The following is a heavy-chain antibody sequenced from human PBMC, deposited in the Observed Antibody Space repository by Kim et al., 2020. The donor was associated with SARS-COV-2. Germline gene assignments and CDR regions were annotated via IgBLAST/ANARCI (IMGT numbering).Heavy chain of an antibody. J-gene: IGHJ4*02. Sequence: GGSLRLSCAASGFTFSNYAVSWVRQTPGKGLEWVSTISGSGGSTYYADSVKGRFTISRDNSKNTLYLQMSSLRAEDTAVYFCAKDPFYDFWSGYYFDYWGQGPLVTVSS. CDR3: AKDPFYDFWSGYYFDY. CDR2: ISGSGGST. CDR1: GFTFSNYA. V-gene: IGHV3-23*01. D-gene: IGHD3-3*01.